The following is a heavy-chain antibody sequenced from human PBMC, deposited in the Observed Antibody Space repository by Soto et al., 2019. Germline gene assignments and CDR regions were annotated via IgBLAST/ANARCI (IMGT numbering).Heavy chain of an antibody. J-gene: IGHJ6*02. V-gene: IGHV6-1*01. Sequence: QVQLQQSGPGLVKPSQTLSLTCAISGDSVSSNSAAWNWIRQSPSRGLEWLGRTYYRSKWYNDYAVSVKSRITINPDTSKNQFSLQLNSVSPEDTAVYYCARDRPSLGIKFYYYYGMDVWGQGTTVTVSS. CDR1: GDSVSSNSAA. CDR3: ARDRPSLGIKFYYYYGMDV. D-gene: IGHD3-16*01. CDR2: TYYRSKWYN.